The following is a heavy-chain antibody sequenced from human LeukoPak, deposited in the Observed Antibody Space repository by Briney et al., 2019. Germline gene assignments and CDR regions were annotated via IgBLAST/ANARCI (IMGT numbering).Heavy chain of an antibody. CDR1: GDTVSSNIAA. V-gene: IGHV6-1*01. Sequence: SQTLSLTCDISGDTVSSNIAAWKWIRQSPSRGLEWLGRTYYRSKWYYDYAVSVKSRITISPDTSKNQFSLQLNSVTADDTAVYYCARGFALDFWGQGTMVTVSS. CDR2: TYYRSKWYY. J-gene: IGHJ3*01. CDR3: ARGFALDF.